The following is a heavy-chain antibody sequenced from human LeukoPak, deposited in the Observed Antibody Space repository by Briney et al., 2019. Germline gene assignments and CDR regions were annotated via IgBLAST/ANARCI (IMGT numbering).Heavy chain of an antibody. CDR2: ISWNSGSI. V-gene: IGHV3-9*01. CDR1: GFTFDDYA. J-gene: IGHJ4*02. Sequence: PGRSLRLSCAASGFTFDDYAMHWVRQAPGKGLEWVSGISWNSGSIGYADSVKGRFTISRDNAKNSLYLQMNSLRAEDTALYYCATSRGGKRGENYFDYWGQGTLVTVSS. CDR3: ATSRGGKRGENYFDY. D-gene: IGHD2-15*01.